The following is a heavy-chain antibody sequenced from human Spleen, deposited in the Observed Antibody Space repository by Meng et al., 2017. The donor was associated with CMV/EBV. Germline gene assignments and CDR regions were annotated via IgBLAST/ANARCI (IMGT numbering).Heavy chain of an antibody. J-gene: IGHJ5*02. V-gene: IGHV4-34*11. D-gene: IGHD3-10*01. CDR2: IYYSGST. CDR1: GGSLSGAY. CDR3: ARGITMVRGVLDWFDP. Sequence: CGGGLLKPPEPLPLTCAVNGGSLSGAYWNCIRQPPGKGLEWIGSIYYSGSTNYTPSLQSRVTMSVDTSKNQFSLKLSSVTAADTAVYYCARGITMVRGVLDWFDPWGQGTLVTVSS.